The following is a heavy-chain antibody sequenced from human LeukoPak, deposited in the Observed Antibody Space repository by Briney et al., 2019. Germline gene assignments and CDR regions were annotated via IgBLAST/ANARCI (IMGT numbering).Heavy chain of an antibody. CDR3: ARDVGITVADSFDP. V-gene: IGHV1-18*04. J-gene: IGHJ5*02. D-gene: IGHD1-20*01. Sequence: ASVKVSCKASGYTFTDYYIHWVRQAPGQGLEWIGWISINRGNTNYAQKFQGRVSMTTDTSASTAYMELRGLRSDDTAMYYCARDVGITVADSFDPWGQGTLVTVSS. CDR1: GYTFTDYY. CDR2: ISINRGNT.